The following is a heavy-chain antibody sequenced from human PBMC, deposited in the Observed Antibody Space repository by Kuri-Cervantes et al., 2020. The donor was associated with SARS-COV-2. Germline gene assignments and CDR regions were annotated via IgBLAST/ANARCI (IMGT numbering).Heavy chain of an antibody. CDR1: GGSISSHY. CDR2: IYYSGST. J-gene: IGHJ4*02. V-gene: IGHV4-59*11. CDR3: ARISTYYFDY. Sequence: GSLRLSCTVSGGSISSHYWSWIRQPPGKGLEWIGYIYYSGSTNYNPSLKSRVTISVDRSKNQFSLKLSSVTAADTAVYYCARISTYYFDYWGQGTLVTVSS.